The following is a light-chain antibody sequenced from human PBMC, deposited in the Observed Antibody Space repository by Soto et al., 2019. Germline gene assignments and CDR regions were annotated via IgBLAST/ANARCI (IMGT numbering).Light chain of an antibody. Sequence: DVVMTQTPLSLSVTLGQPASMSCKSSQSLLHRDGKTYLYWYLQRPGQPPQLLMYEVSNRFSGVPVRFSASGSGTDLTLMISRVEAEDVGVYYCMQDVELPFTFGGGTKVDIK. V-gene: IGKV2D-29*01. J-gene: IGKJ4*01. CDR1: QSLLHRDGKTY. CDR2: EVS. CDR3: MQDVELPFT.